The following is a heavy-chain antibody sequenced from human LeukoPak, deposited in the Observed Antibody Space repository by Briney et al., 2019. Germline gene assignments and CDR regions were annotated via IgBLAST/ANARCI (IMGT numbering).Heavy chain of an antibody. J-gene: IGHJ5*02. Sequence: SVKVSCKASGGTFSSYAISWVRQAPGQGLEWMGGIIPIFGTANYAQKFQGRVTITTDESTSTAYMELSSLRSEDTAVYYCARDRERYGGNSPPFNWFDPWGQGTLVTVSS. CDR2: IIPIFGTA. V-gene: IGHV1-69*05. D-gene: IGHD4-23*01. CDR1: GGTFSSYA. CDR3: ARDRERYGGNSPPFNWFDP.